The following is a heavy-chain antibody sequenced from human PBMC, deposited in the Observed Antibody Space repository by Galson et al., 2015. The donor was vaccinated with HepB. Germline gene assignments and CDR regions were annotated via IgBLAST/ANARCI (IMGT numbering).Heavy chain of an antibody. D-gene: IGHD6-13*01. Sequence: CAISGDSVSSNSAAGNWIRQSPSRGLEWLGRTYYRSKWYNDYAVSVKSRITINPDTSKNQFSLQLNSVTPEDTAVYYCARDPSSSFGSLDYWGQGTLATVSS. CDR1: GDSVSSNSAA. V-gene: IGHV6-1*01. CDR3: ARDPSSSFGSLDY. CDR2: TYYRSKWYN. J-gene: IGHJ4*02.